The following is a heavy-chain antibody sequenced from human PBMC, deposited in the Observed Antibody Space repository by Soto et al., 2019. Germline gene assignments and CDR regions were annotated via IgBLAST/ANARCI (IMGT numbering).Heavy chain of an antibody. Sequence: SETQSLTCTVSGGSISSSSYYWGWIRQPPGKGLEWIGSIYYSGSTYYNPSLKSRVTISVDTSKNQFSLKLSSVTAADTAVYYCSRRGIDYGDYGDWYCDLWGRGTLVTVS. J-gene: IGHJ2*01. D-gene: IGHD4-17*01. CDR2: IYYSGST. CDR1: GGSISSSSYY. CDR3: SRRGIDYGDYGDWYCDL. V-gene: IGHV4-39*01.